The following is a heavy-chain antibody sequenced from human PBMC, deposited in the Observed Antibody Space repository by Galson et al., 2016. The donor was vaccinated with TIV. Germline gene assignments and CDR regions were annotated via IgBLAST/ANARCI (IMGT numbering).Heavy chain of an antibody. D-gene: IGHD2-15*01. CDR3: ARVPPAGHHWYFDL. CDR1: GGSISGGNYY. Sequence: TLSLTCTVSGGSISGGNYYWSWIRQPAGKGLEWIERIHTNGITNYNPSLKNRVTLSADTSENQFSLKLESVTAAATAVYYCARVPPAGHHWYFDLWGRGTLVTASS. J-gene: IGHJ2*01. CDR2: IHTNGIT. V-gene: IGHV4-61*02.